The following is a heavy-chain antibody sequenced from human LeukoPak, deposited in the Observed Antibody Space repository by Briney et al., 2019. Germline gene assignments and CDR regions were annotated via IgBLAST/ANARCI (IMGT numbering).Heavy chain of an antibody. CDR2: ISSSSSTI. D-gene: IGHD2-2*01. CDR3: ARDRRHILQLAPFDY. J-gene: IGHJ4*02. CDR1: GFTFSSYS. V-gene: IGHV3-48*01. Sequence: GGSLRLSCAASGFTFSSYSMNWVRQAPGKGLEWVSYISSSSSTIYYADSVKGRFTISRDNAKNSLYLQMNSLRAEDTAVYYCARDRRHILQLAPFDYWGQGTLVTVSS.